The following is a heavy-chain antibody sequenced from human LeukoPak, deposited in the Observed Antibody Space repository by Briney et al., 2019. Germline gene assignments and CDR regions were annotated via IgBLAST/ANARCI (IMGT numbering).Heavy chain of an antibody. CDR2: IKQDGSEK. CDR3: ARDHSSWAFDY. V-gene: IGHV3-7*01. D-gene: IGHD6-13*01. CDR1: GFTFSSYW. J-gene: IGHJ4*02. Sequence: GGSLRLSCAASGFTFSSYWMSWVRQAPGKGLEWAANIKQDGSEKYYVDSVKGRFTISRDNAKNSLYLQMNSLRAEDTAVYYCARDHSSWAFDYWGQGTLVTVSS.